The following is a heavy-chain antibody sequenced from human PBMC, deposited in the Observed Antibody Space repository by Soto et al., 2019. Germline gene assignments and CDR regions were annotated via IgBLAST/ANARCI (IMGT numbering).Heavy chain of an antibody. V-gene: IGHV3-23*01. CDR2: MSGSGGST. J-gene: IGHJ6*02. CDR1: GFTFSSYA. CDR3: AKDRGSNYGYAAMAV. D-gene: IGHD4-17*01. Sequence: EVQLLESGGGLVQPGGSRRLSCAASGFTFSSYAMSWVRQAPGKGLEWVSGMSGSGGSTYYADSVKGRFTISRDNSKNTMYLQTKSLRAADTAVYYCAKDRGSNYGYAAMAVWGPGTTVTVSS.